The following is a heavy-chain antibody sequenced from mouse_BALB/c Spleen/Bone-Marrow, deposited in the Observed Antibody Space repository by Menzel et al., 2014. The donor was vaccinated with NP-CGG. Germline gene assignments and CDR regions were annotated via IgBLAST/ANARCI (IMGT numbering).Heavy chain of an antibody. CDR3: XXXXYXENYYAMDY. V-gene: IGHV2-6-7*01. CDR2: IWGDGST. Sequence: QVQLQQPGPGLVAPSQSLSITCTVSGFSLTGYGVNWVRQPPGKGLEWLGMIWGDGSTDYNSALKSRLSISKDNSKRQVFLKMNSLQTXXXAXYXXXXXXYXENYYAMDYWGQGTSVTVSS. J-gene: IGHJ4*01. CDR1: GFSLTGYG. D-gene: IGHD2-12*01.